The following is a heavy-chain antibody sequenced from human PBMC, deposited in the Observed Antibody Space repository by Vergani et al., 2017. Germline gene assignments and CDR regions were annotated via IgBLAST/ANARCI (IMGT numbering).Heavy chain of an antibody. J-gene: IGHJ6*02. CDR3: ARSTVTTYYYSGMDV. D-gene: IGHD4-17*01. CDR1: GFTFSSYS. V-gene: IGHV3-21*01. Sequence: EVQLVESGGGLVKPGGSLRLSCAASGFTFSSYSMNWVRQAPGKGLVWVSCISSSSSNIYYADSVKGRFTISRDNAKNLLYLQMNSLRAEDTAVYYCARSTVTTYYYSGMDVWGQGTTVTVSS. CDR2: ISSSSSNI.